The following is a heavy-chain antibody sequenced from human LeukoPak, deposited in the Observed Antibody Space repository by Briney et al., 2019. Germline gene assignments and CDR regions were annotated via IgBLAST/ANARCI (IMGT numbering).Heavy chain of an antibody. CDR2: IYYSGST. CDR3: ARLRQLTNRRCIDY. Sequence: SETLSLTCTVSGGSISSSSYYWGWIRQPPGKGLEWIGSIYYSGSTYYNPSLKSRVTISVDTSKNQFSLKLSSVTAADTAVYYCARLRQLTNRRCIDYWGQGTLVTVSS. CDR1: GGSISSSSYY. V-gene: IGHV4-39*01. D-gene: IGHD2-2*01. J-gene: IGHJ4*02.